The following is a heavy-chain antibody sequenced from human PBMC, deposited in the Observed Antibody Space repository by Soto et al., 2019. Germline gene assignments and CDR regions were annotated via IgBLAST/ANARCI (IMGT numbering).Heavy chain of an antibody. CDR2: IRSKAYGGTT. Sequence: KGLEWVGFIRSKAYGGTTEYAASVKGRFTISRDDSKSIAYLQMNSLKTEDTAVYYCTRDLGPDYYDSSGYYGWNYYYYYGMDVWGQGTTVTVSS. CDR3: TRDLGPDYYDSSGYYGWNYYYYYGMDV. V-gene: IGHV3-49*02. J-gene: IGHJ6*02. D-gene: IGHD3-22*01.